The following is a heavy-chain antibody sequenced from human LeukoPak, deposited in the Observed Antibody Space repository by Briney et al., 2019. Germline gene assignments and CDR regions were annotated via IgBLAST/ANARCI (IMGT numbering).Heavy chain of an antibody. CDR2: IYYSGST. CDR1: GGSISSSSYY. Sequence: SETLSLTCTVSGGSISSSSYYWGWIRQPPGKGLEWIGSIYYSGSTYYNPSLKSRVTISVDTSKNQFSLKLSSVTAADTAVYYCARDQATSMVRGVIGYYYYYMDVWGKGTTVTISS. J-gene: IGHJ6*03. D-gene: IGHD3-10*01. CDR3: ARDQATSMVRGVIGYYYYYMDV. V-gene: IGHV4-39*07.